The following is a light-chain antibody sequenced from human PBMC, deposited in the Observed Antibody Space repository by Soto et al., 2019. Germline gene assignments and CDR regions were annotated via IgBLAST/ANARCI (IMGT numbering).Light chain of an antibody. CDR2: RDD. J-gene: IGLJ3*02. Sequence: QALVTQPPSASGTPGQRVTISCSGSSSNIGSKFVCWYQQLPGTAPKLLIYRDDQRPSGVPDRFSGSKSGTSASLAISDLRSEDEGDYYCAAWDVSLSAVFGGGTKLTVL. CDR3: AAWDVSLSAV. V-gene: IGLV1-47*01. CDR1: SSNIGSKF.